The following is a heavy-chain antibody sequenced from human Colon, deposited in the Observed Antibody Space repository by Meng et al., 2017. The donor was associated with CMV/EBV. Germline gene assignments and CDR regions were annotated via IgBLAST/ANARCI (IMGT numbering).Heavy chain of an antibody. CDR1: GFTFSTCN. V-gene: IGHV3-21*06. CDR2: ISSCSKKI. D-gene: IGHD6-13*01. CDR3: ARDSAGSFDF. J-gene: IGHJ4*02. Sequence: GESLKISCAASGFTFSTCNMTWVRQAPGKGLEWVASISSCSKKILCADSLKGRVTISRDNAVNSVYLEMNNLRLDDTAVYFCARDSAGSFDFWGQGTLVTVSS.